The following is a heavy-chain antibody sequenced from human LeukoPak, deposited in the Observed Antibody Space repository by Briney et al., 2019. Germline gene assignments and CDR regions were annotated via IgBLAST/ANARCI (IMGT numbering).Heavy chain of an antibody. Sequence: GESLKISRKGSGYSFTSYWIGWVRQMPGKGLEWMGIIYPGDSDTRYSPSFQGQVTTSADKSISTAYLQWSSLKASGTAMYYCARIRDMVRGLNWFDPWGQGTLVTVSS. J-gene: IGHJ5*02. CDR2: IYPGDSDT. V-gene: IGHV5-51*01. D-gene: IGHD3-10*01. CDR3: ARIRDMVRGLNWFDP. CDR1: GYSFTSYW.